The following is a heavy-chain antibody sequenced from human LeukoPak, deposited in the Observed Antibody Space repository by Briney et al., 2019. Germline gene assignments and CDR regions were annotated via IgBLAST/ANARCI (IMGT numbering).Heavy chain of an antibody. D-gene: IGHD5-18*01. V-gene: IGHV1-58*02. CDR1: GFTFTSSA. CDR3: AALRPPLNSYGYYYYYYMDV. Sequence: SVKVSCKASGFTFTSSAMQWVRQARGQRLEWIGWIVVGSGNTNYAQKFQERVTITRDMSTSTAYMELSSLRSEDTAVYYCAALRPPLNSYGYYYYYYMDVRGKGTTVTVSS. CDR2: IVVGSGNT. J-gene: IGHJ6*03.